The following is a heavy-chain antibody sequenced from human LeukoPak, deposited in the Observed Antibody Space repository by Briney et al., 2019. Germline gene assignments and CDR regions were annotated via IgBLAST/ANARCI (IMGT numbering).Heavy chain of an antibody. J-gene: IGHJ3*02. V-gene: IGHV4-34*01. CDR1: GGSFSGYY. D-gene: IGHD6-6*01. Sequence: SETLSLTCAVYGGSFSGYYWSWIRQPPGKGLEWIGEINHSGSTNYNPSLKSRVTISVDTSKNQFSLKLSSVTAADTAVYYCARPYSSSFSDAFDIWGQGTMVTVSS. CDR3: ARPYSSSFSDAFDI. CDR2: INHSGST.